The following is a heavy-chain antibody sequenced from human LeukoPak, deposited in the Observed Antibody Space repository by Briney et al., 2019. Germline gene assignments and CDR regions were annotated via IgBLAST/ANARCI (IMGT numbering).Heavy chain of an antibody. Sequence: SVKVSCKASGGTFSSYAISWVRQAPGQGLEWMGRIIPILGIANYAQKLQGRVTITADKSTSTAYMELSSLRSEDTAVYYCARDLPDYGDYVPPFYYYYGMDVWGQGTTVTVS. J-gene: IGHJ6*02. CDR3: ARDLPDYGDYVPPFYYYYGMDV. D-gene: IGHD4-17*01. V-gene: IGHV1-69*04. CDR1: GGTFSSYA. CDR2: IIPILGIA.